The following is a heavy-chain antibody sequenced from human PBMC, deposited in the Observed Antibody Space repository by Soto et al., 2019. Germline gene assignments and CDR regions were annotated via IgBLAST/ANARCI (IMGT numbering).Heavy chain of an antibody. J-gene: IGHJ5*02. V-gene: IGHV4-59*01. CDR3: ARGLDP. CDR2: IYYTGNT. Sequence: QVQLQESGPGLVKPSETLSLTCTVSGGSLTSYYWSWIRQPPGKGLEWIGYIYYTGNTNYNPSLKSRVTISVDTSKNQFSLKLNSVTAADTAVYYCARGLDPWGQGTLVTVSS. CDR1: GGSLTSYY. D-gene: IGHD3-16*01.